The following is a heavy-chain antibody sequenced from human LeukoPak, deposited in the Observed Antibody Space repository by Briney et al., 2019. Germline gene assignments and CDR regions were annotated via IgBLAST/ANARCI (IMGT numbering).Heavy chain of an antibody. J-gene: IGHJ6*02. CDR2: INPNRGGT. Sequence: GASVKVSCKASGYTSTGYSMHWVRQAPGQGLEWMGWINPNRGGTNYAQKFQGRVHMTRDTSISTAYMELSRLRSDDTAVYYCAILTAVPGTSYYGMDVWGQGTTVTVSS. CDR3: AILTAVPGTSYYGMDV. CDR1: GYTSTGYS. D-gene: IGHD6-19*01. V-gene: IGHV1-2*02.